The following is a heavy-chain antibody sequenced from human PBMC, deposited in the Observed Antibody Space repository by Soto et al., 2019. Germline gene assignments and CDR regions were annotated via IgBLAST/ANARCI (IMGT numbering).Heavy chain of an antibody. J-gene: IGHJ4*02. CDR1: GFTFSSYG. Sequence: GGSLRLSCAASGFTFSSYGMHWVRQAPGKGLEGVAVISYDGSNKYYADSVKGRFTISRDNSKNTLYLQMNSLRAEDTAVYYCAKCLAVAGPIDYWGQGTLVTVSS. V-gene: IGHV3-30*18. D-gene: IGHD6-19*01. CDR3: AKCLAVAGPIDY. CDR2: ISYDGSNK.